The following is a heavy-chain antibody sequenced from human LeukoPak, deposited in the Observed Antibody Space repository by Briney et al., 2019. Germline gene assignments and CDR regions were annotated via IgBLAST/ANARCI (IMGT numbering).Heavy chain of an antibody. J-gene: IGHJ4*02. D-gene: IGHD6-13*01. CDR2: ISVDNGNS. V-gene: IGHV1-18*01. Sequence: ASVKVSCKASAYTFTNYGISWVRQAPGQGLEWMGWISVDNGNSNYAQKLQGRVTMTTDTSTSTAYMELRSLSSDDTAIYYCASGSSWPPYYLDFWGQGTLVTVSS. CDR3: ASGSSWPPYYLDF. CDR1: AYTFTNYG.